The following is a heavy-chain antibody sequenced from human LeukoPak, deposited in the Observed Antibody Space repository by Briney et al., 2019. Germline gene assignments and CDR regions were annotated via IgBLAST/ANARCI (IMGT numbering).Heavy chain of an antibody. CDR2: IHHSGST. CDR3: VRALMGFYYYYMDV. Sequence: SETLSLTCTVSGYSISSGYYWGWIRQPPGKGLEWIGSIHHSGSTYYNLSLKSRVTISVDTSKNHFSLKLSSVTAADTAVYYCVRALMGFYYYYMDVWGKGTTVTVSS. CDR1: GYSISSGYY. D-gene: IGHD3-16*01. J-gene: IGHJ6*03. V-gene: IGHV4-38-2*02.